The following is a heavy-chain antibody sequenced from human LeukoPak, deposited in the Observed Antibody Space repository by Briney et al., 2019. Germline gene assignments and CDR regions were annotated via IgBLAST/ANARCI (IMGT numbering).Heavy chain of an antibody. CDR2: IWYDEDAK. CDR3: AKDHYWSIDY. J-gene: IGHJ4*02. V-gene: IGHV3-33*03. CDR1: GFTFSDCH. Sequence: PGGSLRLSCAASGFTFSDCHIHWVRQAPGKGLDWVALIWYDEDAKFYADSVKGRFTISRDIAKNTLYLQMNSLRAEDTGVYYCAKDHYWSIDYWGRGTLVTVSS. D-gene: IGHD3-3*01.